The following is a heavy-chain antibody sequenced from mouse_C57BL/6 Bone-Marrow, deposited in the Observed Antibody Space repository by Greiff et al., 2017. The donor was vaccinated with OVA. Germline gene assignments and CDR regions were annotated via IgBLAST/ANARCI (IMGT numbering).Heavy chain of an antibody. J-gene: IGHJ2*01. CDR2: INPGSGCT. D-gene: IGHD2-3*01. V-gene: IGHV1-54*01. CDR3: ARDDGYSDY. CDR1: GFAFTNYL. Sequence: VQLQQSGAELVRPGTSVKLSCKASGFAFTNYLIAWVKQSPGQGLEWIGVINPGSGCTNYNEKFKGKATLTADKSSSTAYLQLSRLTSEDSAVCFCARDDGYSDYWGQGTTLTVSS.